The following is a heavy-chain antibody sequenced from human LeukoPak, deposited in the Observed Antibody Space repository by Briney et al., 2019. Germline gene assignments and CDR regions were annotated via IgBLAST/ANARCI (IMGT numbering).Heavy chain of an antibody. CDR1: GYSFTSYW. J-gene: IGHJ4*02. D-gene: IGHD5-18*01. Sequence: GESLKISCKGSGYSFTSYWIGWVRQMPGKGLEWMGIIYPGDSDTRYSPSFQGQVTISADRSISTAYLQWSSLKASDTAMYYCARFRFFSAMARGYFDYWGQGTLVTVSS. V-gene: IGHV5-51*01. CDR3: ARFRFFSAMARGYFDY. CDR2: IYPGDSDT.